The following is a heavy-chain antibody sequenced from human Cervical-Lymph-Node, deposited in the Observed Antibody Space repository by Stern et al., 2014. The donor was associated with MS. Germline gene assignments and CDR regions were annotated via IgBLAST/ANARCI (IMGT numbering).Heavy chain of an antibody. Sequence: VQLVESGAEVKKPGSSVKVSCKASGGTISNYIIGWVRQAPGQGLEWMGGIIPMFGIANYAEKFQDRVTITADESTSTAYMDLSSLRSEDTAVYYCARATSDYIWGTYRFLDSWGQVTLVIVSS. CDR1: GGTISNYI. CDR3: ARATSDYIWGTYRFLDS. CDR2: IIPMFGIA. D-gene: IGHD3-16*02. J-gene: IGHJ4*02. V-gene: IGHV1-69*01.